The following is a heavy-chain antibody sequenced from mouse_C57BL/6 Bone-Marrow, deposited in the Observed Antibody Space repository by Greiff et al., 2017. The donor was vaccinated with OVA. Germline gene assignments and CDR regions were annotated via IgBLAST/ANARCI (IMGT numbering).Heavy chain of an antibody. CDR1: GFTFSDAW. D-gene: IGHD1-1*01. CDR2: IRNKANNHAT. CDR3: TRVYYYGSSLYYFDY. J-gene: IGHJ2*01. Sequence: EVQLVESGGGLVQPGGSMKLSCAASGFTFSDAWMDWVRQSPEKGLEWVAEIRNKANNHATYYAESVKGRFTISRDDSKSSVYLQMNSLRAEDTGIYYCTRVYYYGSSLYYFDYWGQGTTLTVSS. V-gene: IGHV6-6*01.